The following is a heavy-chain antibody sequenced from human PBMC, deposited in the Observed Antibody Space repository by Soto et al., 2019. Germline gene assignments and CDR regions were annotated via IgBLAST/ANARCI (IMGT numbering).Heavy chain of an antibody. CDR1: GGSFSGYY. Sequence: SETLSLTCAVYGGSFSGYYWSWIRQPPGKGLEWIGEINHSGSTNYNPSLKSRVTISVDTSKNQFSLKLSSVTAADTAVYYCARGPVGYCSSTSCQYYYYYYMDVWGKGTTVTVSS. CDR3: ARGPVGYCSSTSCQYYYYYYMDV. J-gene: IGHJ6*03. V-gene: IGHV4-34*01. D-gene: IGHD2-2*01. CDR2: INHSGST.